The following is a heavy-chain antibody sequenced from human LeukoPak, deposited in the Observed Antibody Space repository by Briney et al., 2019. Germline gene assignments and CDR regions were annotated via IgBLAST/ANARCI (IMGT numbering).Heavy chain of an antibody. J-gene: IGHJ4*02. CDR1: EFTFSSFD. D-gene: IGHD2-21*01. CDR3: VRSVWDY. Sequence: GSPRLSCAASEFTFSSFDMSWVRQAPGKGLEWVSVIYSNGNTYYANSVKGRFTISRDNSKNTVYLQMNSLRAEDTAVYYCVRSVWDYWGQGTLVTISS. V-gene: IGHV3-66*01. CDR2: IYSNGNT.